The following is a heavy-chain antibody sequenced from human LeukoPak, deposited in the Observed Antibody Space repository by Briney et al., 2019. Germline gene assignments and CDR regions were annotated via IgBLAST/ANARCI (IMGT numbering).Heavy chain of an antibody. J-gene: IGHJ4*02. CDR1: GYTFTSYD. CDR2: MNPNSGNT. Sequence: GASVTVSCKASGYTFTSYDINWVRQAAGQVLEWMGWMNPNSGNTGYAQKFQGRVNMPRNTSISTAYMELSSLRSEDTAVYYCARGYGAPPDNYWGQGTLVTVSS. CDR3: ARGYGAPPDNY. V-gene: IGHV1-8*01. D-gene: IGHD4-17*01.